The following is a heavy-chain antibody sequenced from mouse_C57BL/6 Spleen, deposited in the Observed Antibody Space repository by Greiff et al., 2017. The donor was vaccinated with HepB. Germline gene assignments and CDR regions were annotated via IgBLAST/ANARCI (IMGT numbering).Heavy chain of an antibody. D-gene: IGHD2-4*01. J-gene: IGHJ3*01. Sequence: QVQLQQPGAELVKPGASVKMSCKASGYTFTSYWITWVKQRPGQGLEWIGDIYPGSGSTNYNEKFKSKATLTVDTSSSTAYMQLSSLTSEDSAVYYCARGGDYDYDGAWFAYWGQGTLVTVSA. CDR1: GYTFTSYW. V-gene: IGHV1-55*01. CDR3: ARGGDYDYDGAWFAY. CDR2: IYPGSGST.